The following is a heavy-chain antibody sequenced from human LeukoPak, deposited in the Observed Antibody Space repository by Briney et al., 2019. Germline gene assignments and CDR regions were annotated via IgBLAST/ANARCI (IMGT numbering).Heavy chain of an antibody. J-gene: IGHJ4*02. D-gene: IGHD3-10*01. CDR1: GFTFSSYG. Sequence: GGSLRLSCAASGFTFSSYGMSWVRQAPGKGLEWVSAISGSGGSTYYADSVKGRFTISRDNSKNTLYLQMNSLRAEDTAVYYCAKDLVLWFGEDFDYWGQGTLVTVSS. V-gene: IGHV3-23*01. CDR2: ISGSGGST. CDR3: AKDLVLWFGEDFDY.